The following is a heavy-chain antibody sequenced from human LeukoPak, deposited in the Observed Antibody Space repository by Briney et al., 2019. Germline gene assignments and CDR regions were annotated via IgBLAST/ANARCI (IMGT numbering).Heavy chain of an antibody. CDR2: ISSSSSFI. Sequence: PGGSLRLSCAASGFTFSSYWMHWVRQAPGKGLEWVSSISSSSSFISYADSVQGRFTISRDNAKNSLYLQMNSLRAEDTAVYYCAKNRESSSSHFDCWGQGTLVTVSS. D-gene: IGHD6-6*01. V-gene: IGHV3-21*06. CDR3: AKNRESSSSHFDC. J-gene: IGHJ4*02. CDR1: GFTFSSYW.